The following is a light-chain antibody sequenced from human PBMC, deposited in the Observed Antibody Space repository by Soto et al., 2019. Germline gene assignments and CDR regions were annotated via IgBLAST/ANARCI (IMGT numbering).Light chain of an antibody. CDR3: QQYYSYPPT. J-gene: IGKJ1*01. CDR2: AAS. V-gene: IGKV1-8*01. CDR1: QGISSY. Sequence: AIRMTQPPSSLSASTGDRVTITCRASQGISSYLAWYQQKPGKAPKLLIYAASTLQSGVPSRFSGSGSGTDFTLTISCLQSEDFATYYCQQYYSYPPTFGQGTKV.